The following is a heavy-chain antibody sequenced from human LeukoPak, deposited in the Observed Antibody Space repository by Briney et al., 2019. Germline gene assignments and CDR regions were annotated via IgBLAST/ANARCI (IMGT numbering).Heavy chain of an antibody. J-gene: IGHJ4*02. D-gene: IGHD3-10*01. V-gene: IGHV3-23*01. CDR1: GFTYSSYA. CDR3: ARGEGSGSYYTL. CDR2: ISVSGGST. Sequence: GGSLRLSCAASGFTYSSYAMSWVRQAPGKGLEWVSAISVSGGSTYYADSVKGRFTMSRDNSKNTLFLQMNSLRAEDTAVYSCARGEGSGSYYTLWGQGTLVTVSS.